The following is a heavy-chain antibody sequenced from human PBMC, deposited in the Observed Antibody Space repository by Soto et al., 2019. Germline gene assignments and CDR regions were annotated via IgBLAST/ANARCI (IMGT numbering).Heavy chain of an antibody. V-gene: IGHV1-69*01. CDR2: IIPIFGTA. Sequence: QVQLVQSGAEVKKPGSSVKVSCKASGGTFSSYAISWVRQAPGQGLEWMGGIIPIFGTANYAQKFQGRVTITADEFTSTAYMELSSLRSEDTAVYYCATTNSSSSVYYYYYYGMDVWGQGTTVTVSS. D-gene: IGHD6-6*01. CDR3: ATTNSSSSVYYYYYYGMDV. J-gene: IGHJ6*02. CDR1: GGTFSSYA.